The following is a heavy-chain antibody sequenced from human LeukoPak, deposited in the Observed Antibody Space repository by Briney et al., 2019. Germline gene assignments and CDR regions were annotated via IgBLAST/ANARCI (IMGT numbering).Heavy chain of an antibody. CDR3: ARYFQPGTSNWFDP. D-gene: IGHD3-10*01. CDR2: ISYDGSNK. CDR1: GFTFSSYG. Sequence: GGSLRLSCAASGFTFSSYGMHWVRQAPGKGLEWVAVISYDGSNKYYADSVKGRFTISRDNSKNTLYLQMNSLRGEDTAIYYCARYFQPGTSNWFDPWGQGTLVTVSS. V-gene: IGHV3-30*03. J-gene: IGHJ5*02.